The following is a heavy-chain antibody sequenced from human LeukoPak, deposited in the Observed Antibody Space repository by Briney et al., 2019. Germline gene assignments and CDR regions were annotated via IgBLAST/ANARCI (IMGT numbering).Heavy chain of an antibody. J-gene: IGHJ4*02. D-gene: IGHD6-13*01. CDR1: GFTFTDTY. Sequence: PGGSLRLSCAVSGFTFTDTYMTWIRQAPGKGLESLSYISPSGTDISYADSVKGRFTISRDNAKNSLYLQMNSLRAEDTAVYYCARGEYSSSWPRNGADYWGQGTLVTVSS. V-gene: IGHV3-11*01. CDR2: ISPSGTDI. CDR3: ARGEYSSSWPRNGADY.